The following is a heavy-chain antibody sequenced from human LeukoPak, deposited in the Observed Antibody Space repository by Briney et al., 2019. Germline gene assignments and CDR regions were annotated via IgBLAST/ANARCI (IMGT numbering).Heavy chain of an antibody. Sequence: GRSLKLSCAASGFIFSDYAMQWVRQAPGKGLEWVAVISNNGVKTSYADSVRGQFTISRDNSKSTLYLQMNSLRAEDTAVYYCARAMSSGWTTQPPPYYFDYWGQGTLVSVSS. CDR3: ARAMSSGWTTQPPPYYFDY. CDR2: ISNNGVKT. D-gene: IGHD6-19*01. J-gene: IGHJ4*02. V-gene: IGHV3-30-3*01. CDR1: GFIFSDYA.